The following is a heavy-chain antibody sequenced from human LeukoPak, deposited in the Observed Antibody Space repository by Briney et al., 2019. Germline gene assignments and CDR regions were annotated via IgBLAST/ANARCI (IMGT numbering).Heavy chain of an antibody. Sequence: GGSLRLSCAAFGFTFSSYEMNWVRQAPGKGLEWVSYISSSDSLIYDADSVKGRFTISRHNSKNTLYLQMSSLRAEDTAVYFCARSAARLRYYYAMDVWGQGTTVTVCS. V-gene: IGHV3-48*03. CDR2: ISSSDSLI. J-gene: IGHJ6*02. D-gene: IGHD6-6*01. CDR3: ARSAARLRYYYAMDV. CDR1: GFTFSSYE.